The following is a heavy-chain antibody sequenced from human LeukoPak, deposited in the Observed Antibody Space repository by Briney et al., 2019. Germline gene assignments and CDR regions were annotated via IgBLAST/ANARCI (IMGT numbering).Heavy chain of an antibody. CDR2: ISSSSSTI. CDR1: GFTFSSYS. J-gene: IGHJ4*02. CDR3: ARGQGYSGYDD. D-gene: IGHD5-12*01. V-gene: IGHV3-48*02. Sequence: PGGSLRLSCAASGFTFSSYSMNWVRQAPGKGLEWVSYISSSSSTIYYADSVKGRFTISRDNAKNPLYLQMNSLRDEDTAVYYCARGQGYSGYDDWGQGTLVTVSS.